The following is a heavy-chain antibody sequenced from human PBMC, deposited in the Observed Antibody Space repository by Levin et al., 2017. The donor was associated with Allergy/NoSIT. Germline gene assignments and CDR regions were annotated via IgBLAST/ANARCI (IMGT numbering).Heavy chain of an antibody. CDR3: ARESASATSGFLFDY. CDR1: GDSIRGYY. Sequence: SETLSLTCTVSGDSIRGYYWSWIRQPAGKGLEWIGQIYSSGSTKYNPSLRGRGTLAIDKPKNHFSLKLTPVTAADTAVYYCARESASATSGFLFDYWGQGILVTVSS. J-gene: IGHJ4*02. D-gene: IGHD3-22*01. CDR2: IYSSGST. V-gene: IGHV4-4*07.